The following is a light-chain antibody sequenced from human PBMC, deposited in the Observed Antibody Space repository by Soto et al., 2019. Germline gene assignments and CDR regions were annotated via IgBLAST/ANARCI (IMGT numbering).Light chain of an antibody. Sequence: EIVMTQSPATLSVSKGERATLSCRASQSVSSKVAWYQQKPGQAPRLLIYDASVRATGIPDRFSGRGSGTEFTLTISSLQSEDFAFYYCQQYNNWTFGQGTKVDI. CDR3: QQYNNWT. V-gene: IGKV3-15*01. CDR1: QSVSSK. CDR2: DAS. J-gene: IGKJ1*01.